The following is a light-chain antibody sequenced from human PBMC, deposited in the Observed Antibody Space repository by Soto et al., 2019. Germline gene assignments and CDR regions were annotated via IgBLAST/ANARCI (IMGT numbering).Light chain of an antibody. CDR3: QQYNSYSGT. J-gene: IGKJ1*01. Sequence: DIKMTQSPSTLSVSVGDRVTITCRASQSISSWLAWYQQKPGKAPKLLIYKASTLKSGVPSRFSGSGSGTDFTLTISSLQPDDFATYYCQQYNSYSGTFGQGTKVEIK. V-gene: IGKV1-5*03. CDR1: QSISSW. CDR2: KAS.